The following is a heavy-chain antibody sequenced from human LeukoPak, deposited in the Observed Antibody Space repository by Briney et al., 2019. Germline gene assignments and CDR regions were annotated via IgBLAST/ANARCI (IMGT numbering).Heavy chain of an antibody. CDR3: ARDRRYYYGSGSYWFYFDY. CDR1: GFTFSSYA. V-gene: IGHV3-30-3*01. CDR2: ISYDGSNK. Sequence: GRSLRLSCAASGFTFSSYAMHWVRQAPGKGLEWVAVISYDGSNKYYADSVKGRFTISRDNSKNTLYLQMNSLRAEATAVYYCARDRRYYYGSGSYWFYFDYWGQGTLVTVSS. J-gene: IGHJ4*02. D-gene: IGHD3-10*01.